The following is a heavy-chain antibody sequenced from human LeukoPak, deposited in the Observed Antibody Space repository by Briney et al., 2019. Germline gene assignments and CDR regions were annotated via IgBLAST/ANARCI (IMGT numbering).Heavy chain of an antibody. CDR3: ATKQWLAPPPDS. V-gene: IGHV3-74*01. J-gene: IGHJ4*02. CDR2: INTDGTVT. CDR1: GFTFSKYW. Sequence: RGSPRLSCAATGFTFSKYWMLWVREAPGKGLESVSRINTDGTVTTYADSVKGRFTVSRDNADNTMFLQMNSVRDEDTAVYYCATKQWLAPPPDSWGQGTPVTVSS. D-gene: IGHD6-19*01.